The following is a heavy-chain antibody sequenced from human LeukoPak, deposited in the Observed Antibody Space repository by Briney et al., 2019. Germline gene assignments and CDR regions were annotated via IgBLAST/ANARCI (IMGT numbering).Heavy chain of an antibody. CDR3: TRDLGFYGSGEH. Sequence: SETLSLTCTVSDGSISDYYWTWIRQPAGKGLEWIGRIFISGDTDYNPSLRSRVTMSIDMSKNQFSLKLRSVTAADTAVYYCTRDLGFYGSGEHWGQGTLVTVSS. D-gene: IGHD3-10*01. CDR2: IFISGDT. CDR1: DGSISDYY. V-gene: IGHV4-4*07. J-gene: IGHJ4*02.